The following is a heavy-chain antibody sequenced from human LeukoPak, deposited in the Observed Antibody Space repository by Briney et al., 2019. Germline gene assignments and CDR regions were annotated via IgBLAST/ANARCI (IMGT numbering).Heavy chain of an antibody. J-gene: IGHJ4*02. V-gene: IGHV3-23*01. D-gene: IGHD2-15*01. CDR1: GFTFSSYA. CDR3: AKDLVVNQATY. Sequence: PGGSLRPSCAASGFTFSSYAMSWVRQAPGKGLEWVSAISGSGGSTYYADSVKGRFTISRDNSKNTLYLQMSSLRAEDTAVYYCAKDLVVNQATYWGQGTLVTVSS. CDR2: ISGSGGST.